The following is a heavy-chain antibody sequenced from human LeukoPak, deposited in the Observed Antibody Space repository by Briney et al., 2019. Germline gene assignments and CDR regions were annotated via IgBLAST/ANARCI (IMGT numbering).Heavy chain of an antibody. CDR2: IRYDGSNK. J-gene: IGHJ6*04. D-gene: IGHD4-17*01. Sequence: TGGSLRLSCAASGFTFSSYGMHWVRQAPGKGLEWVAFIRYDGSNKYYADSVRGRFTISRDNSKNTLYLQMNSLRAEDTAVYYCARDPYGDYVRMDVWGKGTTVTVSS. CDR1: GFTFSSYG. CDR3: ARDPYGDYVRMDV. V-gene: IGHV3-30*02.